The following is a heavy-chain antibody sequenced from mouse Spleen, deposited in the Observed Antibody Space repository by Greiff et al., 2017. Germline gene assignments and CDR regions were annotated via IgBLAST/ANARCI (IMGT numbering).Heavy chain of an antibody. J-gene: IGHJ2*01. D-gene: IGHD1-1*01. V-gene: IGHV1-4*01. Sequence: VKLVESGAELARPGASVKMSCKASGYTFTSYTMHWVKQRPGQGLEWIGYINPSSGYTKYNQKFKDKATLTADKSSSTAYMQLSSLTSEDSAVYYCARGDYYGSSYGYWGQGTTLTVSS. CDR3: ARGDYYGSSYGY. CDR2: INPSSGYT. CDR1: GYTFTSYT.